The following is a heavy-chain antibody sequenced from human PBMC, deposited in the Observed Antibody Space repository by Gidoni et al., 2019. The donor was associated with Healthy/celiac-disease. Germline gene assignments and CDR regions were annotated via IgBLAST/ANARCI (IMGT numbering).Heavy chain of an antibody. V-gene: IGHV3-30-3*01. Sequence: QVQLVESGGGAVQPGRSLRLSCAASGLTFISYAMHWVRQAPGKGLGWVAVISYDGSNKYYADPVKGRFTISRDNSKNTLYLQMNSLRAEDTAVYYCARAGVIVAAGTYFDYWGQGTLVTVSS. D-gene: IGHD6-13*01. J-gene: IGHJ4*02. CDR3: ARAGVIVAAGTYFDY. CDR2: ISYDGSNK. CDR1: GLTFISYA.